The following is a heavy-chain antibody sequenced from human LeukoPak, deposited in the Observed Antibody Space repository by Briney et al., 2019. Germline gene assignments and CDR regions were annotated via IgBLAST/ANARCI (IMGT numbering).Heavy chain of an antibody. CDR1: GYTFTGYY. CDR3: ARDQGMDDYVWGSYRYRRNWFDP. V-gene: IGHV1-2*04. CDR2: INPNSGGT. Sequence: ASVKVSCKASGYTFTGYYMHWVRQAPGQGLEWMGWINPNSGGTNYAQKFQGWVTMTRDTSISTAYMELSSLRSEDTAVYYCARDQGMDDYVWGSYRYRRNWFDPWGQGTLVTVSS. D-gene: IGHD3-16*02. J-gene: IGHJ5*02.